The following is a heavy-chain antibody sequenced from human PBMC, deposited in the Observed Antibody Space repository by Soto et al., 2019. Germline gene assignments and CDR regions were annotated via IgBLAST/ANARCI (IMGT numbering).Heavy chain of an antibody. CDR1: GFTFSNYT. CDR3: ARHQWELLGVGWFDP. J-gene: IGHJ5*02. D-gene: IGHD1-26*01. CDR2: ISYDEIDK. V-gene: IGHV3-30*04. Sequence: PGGSLILSWGASGFTFSNYTRHWVRQDPGKGLEWVALISYDEIDKYFADAVKGRFTISRDNSKNTLYLQMDSLRAEDTAVYYCARHQWELLGVGWFDPWGQGTLVNVSS.